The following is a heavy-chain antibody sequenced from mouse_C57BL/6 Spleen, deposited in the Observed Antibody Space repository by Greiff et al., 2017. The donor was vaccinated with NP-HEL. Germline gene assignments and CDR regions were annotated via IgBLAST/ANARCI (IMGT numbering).Heavy chain of an antibody. CDR2: IDPSDSYT. Sequence: VQLQQPGAELVMPGASVKLSCKASGYTFTSYWMHWVKQRPGQGLEWIGEIDPSDSYTNYNQKFKGKSTLTVDKSSSTAYMQLSSLTSEDSAVYYCAREGFYYYGSSWFAYWGQGTLVTVSA. V-gene: IGHV1-69*01. J-gene: IGHJ3*01. CDR3: AREGFYYYGSSWFAY. D-gene: IGHD1-1*01. CDR1: GYTFTSYW.